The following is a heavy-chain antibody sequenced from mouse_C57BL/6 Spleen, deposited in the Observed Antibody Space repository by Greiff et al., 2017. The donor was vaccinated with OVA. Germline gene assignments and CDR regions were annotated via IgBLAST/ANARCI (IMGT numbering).Heavy chain of an antibody. CDR1: GYTFTSYD. CDR2: IYPRDGST. V-gene: IGHV1-85*01. J-gene: IGHJ4*01. CDR3: ARGGGAGTDYYAMDY. Sequence: VQLQQSGPELVKPGASVKLSCKASGYTFTSYDINWVKQRPGQGLEWIGWIYPRDGSTKYNEKFKGKATLTVDTSSSTAYMELHSLTSEDSAVYFGARGGGAGTDYYAMDYWGQGTSVTVSS. D-gene: IGHD4-1*01.